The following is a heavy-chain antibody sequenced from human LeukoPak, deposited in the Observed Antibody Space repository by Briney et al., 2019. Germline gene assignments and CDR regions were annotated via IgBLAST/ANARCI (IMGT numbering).Heavy chain of an antibody. CDR2: IYPGDSDI. CDR1: GYSFTSYW. D-gene: IGHD3-10*01. Sequence: PGESLKISCKSSGYSFTSYWIGWVRQLPGKGLEWMGIIYPGDSDIRYSPSFQGQVTISADKSISTAYLQWSSLKASDTAMYYCARQGKGSGNYYSLFDYWGQGTLVTVSS. CDR3: ARQGKGSGNYYSLFDY. V-gene: IGHV5-51*01. J-gene: IGHJ4*02.